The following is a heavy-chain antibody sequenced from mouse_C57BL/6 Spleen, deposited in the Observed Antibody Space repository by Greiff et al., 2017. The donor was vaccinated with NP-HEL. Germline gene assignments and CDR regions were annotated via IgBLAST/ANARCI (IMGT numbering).Heavy chain of an antibody. CDR2: IDPSAIYT. Sequence: QVLLQQPWAELVKPWVSVTLSCTASAYTFPSSWMLWVRHRPGRAFVWTGEIDPSAIYTNYNQKFKGKATLTVDTSSSTAYMQLSSLTSEDSAVYYCARNGLRRDWYFDVWGTGTTVTVSS. CDR3: ARNGLRRDWYFDV. CDR1: AYTFPSSW. D-gene: IGHD2-2*01. J-gene: IGHJ1*03. V-gene: IGHV1-50*01.